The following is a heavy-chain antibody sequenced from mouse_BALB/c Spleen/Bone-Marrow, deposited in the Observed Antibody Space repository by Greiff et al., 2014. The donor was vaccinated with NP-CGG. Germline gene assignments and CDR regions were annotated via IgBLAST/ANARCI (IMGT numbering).Heavy chain of an antibody. V-gene: IGHV1-67*01. CDR2: ISTYSGNT. CDR3: GGGYPGYYSLDY. CDR1: GYTFTDYA. Sequence: QVQLQQSGPELVRPGVSVKISCKGSGYTFTDYAMHWVKQSHTKSLEWIGVISTYSGNTNYNQKFKGKATMTVDKSSSTAYVELARLTTEDSALYFRGGGYPGYYSLDYWGQGTSVTVSS. D-gene: IGHD5-1-1*01. J-gene: IGHJ4*01.